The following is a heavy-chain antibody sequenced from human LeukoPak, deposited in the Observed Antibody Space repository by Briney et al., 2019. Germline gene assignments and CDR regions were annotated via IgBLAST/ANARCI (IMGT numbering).Heavy chain of an antibody. Sequence: GGSLRLSCAASGLTFSSYSMNWVRQAPGKGLEWVSYISSSSSTIYYADSVKGRFTISRDNAKNSLYLQMNSLRAEDTAVYYCARDPYQHLFDYWGQGTLVTVSS. D-gene: IGHD2-2*01. CDR3: ARDPYQHLFDY. CDR2: ISSSSSTI. CDR1: GLTFSSYS. J-gene: IGHJ4*02. V-gene: IGHV3-48*01.